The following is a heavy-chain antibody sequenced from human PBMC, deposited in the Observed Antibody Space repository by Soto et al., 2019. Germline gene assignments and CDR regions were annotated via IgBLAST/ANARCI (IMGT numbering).Heavy chain of an antibody. CDR2: ISASGDAT. CDR1: GLTFSSYV. D-gene: IGHD2-15*01. J-gene: IGHJ4*02. Sequence: EVHLLESGGGVVQPGVSLRLSCAASGLTFSSYVMTWVRQAPGEGLEWVSTISASGDATYHADSVRGRFTISRDNSKSTLYLQMGSLRADDTAPYFCATRYCSGGTCYFESWGQGTLVAVSS. V-gene: IGHV3-23*01. CDR3: ATRYCSGGTCYFES.